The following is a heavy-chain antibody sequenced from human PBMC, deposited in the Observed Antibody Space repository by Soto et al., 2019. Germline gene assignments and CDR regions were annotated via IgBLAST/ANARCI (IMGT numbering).Heavy chain of an antibody. J-gene: IGHJ6*02. CDR2: ISYDGSAK. V-gene: IGHV3-30*04. CDR1: GYTFSDYA. D-gene: IGHD3-3*01. Sequence: QAQLVESGGGAVQPGRSLRVSCVASGYTFSDYAMHWVRQAPGKGLEWVAVISYDGSAKYFSDSVKDRFTISRDNSRNTLYLQMNNLGPEDTGIYYCAKDRTRFMAWPHFFHGLDIWGQGTTVTVSS. CDR3: AKDRTRFMAWPHFFHGLDI.